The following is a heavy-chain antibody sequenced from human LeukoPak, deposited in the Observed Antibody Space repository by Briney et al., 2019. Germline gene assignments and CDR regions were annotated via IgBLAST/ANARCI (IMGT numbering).Heavy chain of an antibody. CDR1: GGSFSGFY. CDR2: IYTSGST. V-gene: IGHV4-4*07. D-gene: IGHD6-13*01. J-gene: IGHJ6*03. Sequence: SETLSLTCGVSGGSFSGFYWSWIRQPAGKGLEWIGRIYTSGSTNYNPSLKSRVTMSVDTSKNQFSLKLSSVTAADTAVYYCARAGYSSSLYYYYYMDVWGKGTTVTVSS. CDR3: ARAGYSSSLYYYYYMDV.